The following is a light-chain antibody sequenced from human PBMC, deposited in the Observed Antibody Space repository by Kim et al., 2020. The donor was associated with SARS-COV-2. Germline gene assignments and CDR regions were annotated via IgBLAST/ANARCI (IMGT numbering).Light chain of an antibody. CDR1: AVTKQY. CDR3: QSAESSGVYRV. CDR2: KEN. J-gene: IGLJ3*02. V-gene: IGLV3-25*03. Sequence: GKKARMTWSGDAVTKQYAYWHQQKPGQAHVLVIDKENERPPGVPERFSGSSSGTTVTLTITEVQAEDEADYYCQSAESSGVYRVFGGGTQLTVL.